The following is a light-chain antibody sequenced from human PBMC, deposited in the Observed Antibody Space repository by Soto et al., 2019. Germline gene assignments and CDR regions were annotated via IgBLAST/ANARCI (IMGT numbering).Light chain of an antibody. J-gene: IGKJ5*01. Sequence: MVMTQSPATLSVSPGERATLSCRASQGVSSNLAWYQQKPGQAPRLLIYGASTRATGIPARFSGSGSGTEFTLTISSLEPEDFAVYYCHQRQYWPPITFGQGTRLEIK. CDR2: GAS. CDR1: QGVSSN. CDR3: HQRQYWPPIT. V-gene: IGKV3-15*01.